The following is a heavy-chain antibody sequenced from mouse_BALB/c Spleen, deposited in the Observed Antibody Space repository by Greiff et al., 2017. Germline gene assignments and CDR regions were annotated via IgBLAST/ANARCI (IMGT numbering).Heavy chain of an antibody. J-gene: IGHJ1*01. V-gene: IGHV1S135*01. Sequence: EDILEWIGNIDPYYGGTSYNQKFKGKATLTVDKSSSTAYMQLKSLTSEDSAVYYCARPYDGYFDVWGAGTTVTVAS. CDR2: IDPYYGGT. CDR3: ARPYDGYFDV. D-gene: IGHD2-14*01.